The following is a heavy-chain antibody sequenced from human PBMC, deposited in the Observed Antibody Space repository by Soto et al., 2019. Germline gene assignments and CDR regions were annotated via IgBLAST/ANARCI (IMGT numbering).Heavy chain of an antibody. J-gene: IGHJ4*02. CDR1: GFTSGSYS. CDR3: ARDLNRYYFDF. CDR2: ISSNSNYI. Sequence: GGSLRLSCAASGFTSGSYSMNWVRQAPGKGLEWVSSISSNSNYIYNADSVKGRFTISRDNARNSLFLQMHSLRAEDTAVYFCARDLNRYYFDFWGQGT. V-gene: IGHV3-21*01.